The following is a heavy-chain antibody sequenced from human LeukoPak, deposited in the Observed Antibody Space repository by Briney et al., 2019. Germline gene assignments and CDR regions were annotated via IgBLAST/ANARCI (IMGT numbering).Heavy chain of an antibody. CDR3: AREMRVWIQLWARGDAFDI. D-gene: IGHD5-18*01. J-gene: IGHJ3*02. V-gene: IGHV4-34*01. Sequence: NSSETLSLTCAVYGGSFSGYYWSWIRQPPGKGLEWIGEINHSGSTNYNPSLKSRVTISVDTSKNQFSLKLSSVTAADTTVYYCAREMRVWIQLWARGDAFDIWGHGTLVTVSS. CDR2: INHSGST. CDR1: GGSFSGYY.